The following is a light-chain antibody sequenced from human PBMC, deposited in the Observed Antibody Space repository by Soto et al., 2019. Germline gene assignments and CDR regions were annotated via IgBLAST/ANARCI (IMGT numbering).Light chain of an antibody. CDR1: QSLLYTDGNTY. CDR2: EVS. V-gene: IGKV2-30*01. J-gene: IGKJ1*01. CDR3: MQGSYWPRT. Sequence: VMTQSPLSLPVTLGQPASISCRSSQSLLYTDGNTYLSWFQQRPGQSPRRLIYEVSNRDSGVPDRVSGSGSGTDFTLKISRVEAEDVGVYYCMQGSYWPRTFGQGTKVEI.